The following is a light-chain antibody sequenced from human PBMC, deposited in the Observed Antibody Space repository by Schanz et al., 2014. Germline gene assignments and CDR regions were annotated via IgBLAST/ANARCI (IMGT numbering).Light chain of an antibody. Sequence: QSVLTQPASVSGSPGQSITISCTGTSSDVGGYNYVSWYQHHPGEAPKLMIYDVSNRPSGVSNRFFGSKSGNTASLTISGLQAEDEADYYCCSYTNISTRVFGGGTKVTVL. CDR2: DVS. CDR3: CSYTNISTRV. J-gene: IGLJ3*02. V-gene: IGLV2-14*03. CDR1: SSDVGGYNY.